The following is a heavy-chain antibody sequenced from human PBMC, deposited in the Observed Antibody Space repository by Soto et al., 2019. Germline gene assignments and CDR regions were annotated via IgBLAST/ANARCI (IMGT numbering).Heavy chain of an antibody. V-gene: IGHV3-11*05. CDR2: ITGSSDYT. Sequence: QVQLVESGGGLVRPGGSLRLSCAASGFTFSDYYTTWIRQAPGKGLEWVSYITGSSDYTNYADSVKGRFTISRDNVKNSLYLQMNSLRAEDTAVYYCAREYYYGMDVWGQGTTVTVSS. CDR1: GFTFSDYY. J-gene: IGHJ6*02. CDR3: AREYYYGMDV.